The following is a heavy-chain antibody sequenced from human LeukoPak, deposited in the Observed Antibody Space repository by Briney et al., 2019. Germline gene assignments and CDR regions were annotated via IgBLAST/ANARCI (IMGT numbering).Heavy chain of an antibody. Sequence: PSETLSLTCTVSGGSISSYYWSWIRQPPGKGLEWIGEINHSGSTNYNPSLKSRVTISVDTSKNQFSLKLSSVTAADTAVYYCARGPSTRRRYSSSWYAGGWFDPWGQGTLVTVSS. CDR1: GGSISSYY. CDR3: ARGPSTRRRYSSSWYAGGWFDP. D-gene: IGHD6-13*01. CDR2: INHSGST. V-gene: IGHV4-34*01. J-gene: IGHJ5*02.